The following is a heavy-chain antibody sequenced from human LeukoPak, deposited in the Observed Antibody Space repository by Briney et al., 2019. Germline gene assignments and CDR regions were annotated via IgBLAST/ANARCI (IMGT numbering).Heavy chain of an antibody. V-gene: IGHV1-69*04. CDR2: IIPILGIA. CDR1: GGTFSSYA. CDR3: ARDGYCSGGSCYSGHGMDV. D-gene: IGHD2-15*01. Sequence: GASVKVSCKASGGTFSSYAISWVRQAPGQGLEWMGRIIPILGIANYAQKFQGRVTITADKSTSTAYMELSSLRSEDTAVYYCARDGYCSGGSCYSGHGMDVWGQGITVTVSS. J-gene: IGHJ6*02.